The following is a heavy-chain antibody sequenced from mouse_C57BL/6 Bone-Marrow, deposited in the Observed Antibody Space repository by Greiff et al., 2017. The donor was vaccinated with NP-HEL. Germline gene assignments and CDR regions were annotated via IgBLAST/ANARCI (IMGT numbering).Heavy chain of an antibody. CDR1: GYTFTSYG. CDR3: ADEGWLLPFDY. Sequence: QVQLQQSGAELARPGASVKLSCKASGYTFTSYGISWVKQRTGQGLEWIGEIYPRSGNTYYNEKFKGKATLTEDKSSSTAYMELRSLTSEDSSVYFWADEGWLLPFDYWGQGTTLTVSS. J-gene: IGHJ2*01. V-gene: IGHV1-81*01. D-gene: IGHD2-3*01. CDR2: IYPRSGNT.